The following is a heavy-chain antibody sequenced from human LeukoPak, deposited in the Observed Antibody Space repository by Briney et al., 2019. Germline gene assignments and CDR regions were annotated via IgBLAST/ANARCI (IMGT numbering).Heavy chain of an antibody. CDR1: GGTFSSYA. J-gene: IGHJ4*02. CDR3: ARASTYYDILTGYFPFDY. V-gene: IGHV1-69*13. CDR2: IIPIFGTA. Sequence: SVKVSCKASGGTFSSYAISWVRQAPGKGHEWMGGIIPIFGTANYAQKFQGRVTITADESTSTAYMELSSLRSEDTAVYYCARASTYYDILTGYFPFDYWGQGTLVTVSS. D-gene: IGHD3-9*01.